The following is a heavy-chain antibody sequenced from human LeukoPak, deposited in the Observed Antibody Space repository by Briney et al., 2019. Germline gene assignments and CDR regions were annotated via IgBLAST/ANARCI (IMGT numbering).Heavy chain of an antibody. CDR3: ARDVGRDYYYMDV. Sequence: GASVKVSCKASGYTFTSYYMHWVRQAPGQGLEWMGIINPSGGSTSYAQKFQGRVTMTRDMSTSTAYMELRSLRSDDTAVYYCARDVGRDYYYMDVWGKGTTVTISS. J-gene: IGHJ6*03. V-gene: IGHV1-46*01. D-gene: IGHD1-26*01. CDR2: INPSGGST. CDR1: GYTFTSYY.